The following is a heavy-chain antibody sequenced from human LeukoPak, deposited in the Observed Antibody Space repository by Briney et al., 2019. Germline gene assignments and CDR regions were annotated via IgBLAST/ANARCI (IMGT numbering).Heavy chain of an antibody. Sequence: GGSLRLSCAASGFTFSSSAMSWVRQAPGKGLEWVGRIKSKTDGGTTEYAAPVKGRFTISRDDSKNTLYLQMNSLRTEDTAVYYCTTEANYNDAWFDPWGQGSLVTVSS. CDR3: TTEANYNDAWFDP. CDR1: GFTFSSSA. V-gene: IGHV3-15*01. D-gene: IGHD1-7*01. J-gene: IGHJ5*02. CDR2: IKSKTDGGTT.